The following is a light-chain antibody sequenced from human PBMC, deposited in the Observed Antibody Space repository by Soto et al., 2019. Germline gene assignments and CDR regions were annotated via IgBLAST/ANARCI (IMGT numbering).Light chain of an antibody. CDR3: QQRSDWPLT. J-gene: IGKJ4*01. V-gene: IGKV3-11*01. CDR2: DAS. Sequence: EIVLTQSPVTLSLSPGERATLSCRASQSVSRYLAWYQQKPGQPPRLLIYDASKRATGVPSRFSGSGSGTDFTLTISSLEPEDFAVYYCQQRSDWPLTFGGGTDVEI. CDR1: QSVSRY.